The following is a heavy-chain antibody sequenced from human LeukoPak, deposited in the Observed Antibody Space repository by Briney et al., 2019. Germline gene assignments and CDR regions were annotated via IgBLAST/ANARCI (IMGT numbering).Heavy chain of an antibody. CDR2: ISTYNGNT. J-gene: IGHJ5*02. CDR3: VREVSAWPKNWFDP. Sequence: ASVKVSCKASGYTFTNFGISWVRQAPGQRPEWMGWISTYNGNTNYAQNLQDRVTLTTDTSTTTVYMELRSLRSDDTAVYYCVREVSAWPKNWFDPWGQGTLVTVSS. CDR1: GYTFTNFG. D-gene: IGHD3-3*01. V-gene: IGHV1-18*04.